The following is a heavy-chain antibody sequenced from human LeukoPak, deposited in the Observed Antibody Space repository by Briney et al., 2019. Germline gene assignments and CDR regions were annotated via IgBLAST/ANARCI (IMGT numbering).Heavy chain of an antibody. D-gene: IGHD6-13*01. CDR2: IYYSGNT. J-gene: IGHJ5*02. V-gene: IGHV4-39*01. CDR3: AGGIAAAGTGWFDP. Sequence: SETLSLTCTVSGGSISSRSYCWGWIRQPPGKGLEWIGSIYYSGNTYYNPPLKSRVTISVDTSKNQFSLKLSSVTAADTAVYYCAGGIAAAGTGWFDPWGQGTLVTVSS. CDR1: GGSISSRSYC.